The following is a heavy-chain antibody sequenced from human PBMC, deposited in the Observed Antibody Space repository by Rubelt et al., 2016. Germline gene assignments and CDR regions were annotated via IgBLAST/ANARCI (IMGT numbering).Heavy chain of an antibody. V-gene: IGHV4-59*01. Sequence: QVQLQESGPGLVKPSETLSLTCTVSGGSISSYYWSWLRQPPGKGLEWIGYIYYSGSTNYNPSLKSRVTISVDTSKNQFSLKLSSVTAADTAVYYCARSAGGTGYSSSWYRVQHWGQGTPVTVSS. J-gene: IGHJ1*01. CDR2: IYYSGST. D-gene: IGHD6-13*01. CDR3: ARSAGGTGYSSSWYRVQH. CDR1: GGSISSYY.